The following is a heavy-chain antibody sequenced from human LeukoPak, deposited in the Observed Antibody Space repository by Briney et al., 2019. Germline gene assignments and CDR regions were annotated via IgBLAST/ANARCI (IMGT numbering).Heavy chain of an antibody. V-gene: IGHV4-34*01. CDR3: ARGPIARLYGTLDY. D-gene: IGHD1-14*01. Sequence: SETLSLTCAVYGGSFSGYFWSWIRQPPGKGLEWIGEINHSGSTNYNPSLKSRVTISVDTSKNQFSLKLSSVTAADTAVYYCARGPIARLYGTLDYWGQGTLVTVSS. CDR2: INHSGST. J-gene: IGHJ4*02. CDR1: GGSFSGYF.